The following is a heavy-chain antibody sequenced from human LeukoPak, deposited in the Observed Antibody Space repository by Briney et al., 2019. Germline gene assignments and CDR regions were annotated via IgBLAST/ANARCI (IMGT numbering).Heavy chain of an antibody. CDR2: INSDGSST. V-gene: IGHV3-74*01. D-gene: IGHD3-22*01. CDR3: ARVSFGYYDSSGNNAFDI. J-gene: IGHJ3*02. CDR1: GFTFSSYW. Sequence: PGGSLRLSCAASGFTFSSYWMHWVRQAPGKGLVWVSRINSDGSSTSYADSVKGRFTISRDNAKNTLYLQMNSLRAEDTAVYYCARVSFGYYDSSGNNAFDIWGQGTMVTVSS.